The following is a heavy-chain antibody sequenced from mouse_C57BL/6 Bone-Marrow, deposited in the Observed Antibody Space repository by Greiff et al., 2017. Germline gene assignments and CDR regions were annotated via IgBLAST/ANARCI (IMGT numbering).Heavy chain of an antibody. J-gene: IGHJ3*01. CDR3: AVKSWFAY. Sequence: VQLQQPGAELVKPGASVKLSCKASGYTFTSYWMHVVKQRPGQGLEWIGMIHPKSGSTNYNEKFKSKATLTVDKSSSTAYMQLRSLTSEDSAVYYCAVKSWFAYWGQGTLVTVSA. CDR1: GYTFTSYW. CDR2: IHPKSGST. V-gene: IGHV1-64*01.